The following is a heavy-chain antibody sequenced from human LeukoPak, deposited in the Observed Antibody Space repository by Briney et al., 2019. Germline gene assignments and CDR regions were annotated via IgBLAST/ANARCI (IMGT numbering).Heavy chain of an antibody. CDR3: AREGDCSGGSCEGLDY. Sequence: GRSLRLSCAASGFTFSSYGMHWVRQAPGKGLEWVAVISYDGSNKYYADSVKGRFTISRDNSKNTLYLQMNSLRAEDTAVYYCAREGDCSGGSCEGLDYWGQGTLVTVSS. V-gene: IGHV3-30*03. J-gene: IGHJ4*02. D-gene: IGHD2-15*01. CDR1: GFTFSSYG. CDR2: ISYDGSNK.